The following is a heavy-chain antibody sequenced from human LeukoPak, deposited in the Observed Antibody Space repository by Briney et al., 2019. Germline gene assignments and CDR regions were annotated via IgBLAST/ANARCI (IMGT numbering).Heavy chain of an antibody. CDR3: ARFRMDYDSSGYFSDAFDI. Sequence: ASVKVSCKASGYTFTSYGISWVRQAPGQGLEWMGWISAYNGNTNYAQKLQGRVTMTPDTSTSTAYMELRSLRSDDTAVYYCARFRMDYDSSGYFSDAFDIWGQGTMVTVSS. J-gene: IGHJ3*02. D-gene: IGHD3-22*01. V-gene: IGHV1-18*01. CDR2: ISAYNGNT. CDR1: GYTFTSYG.